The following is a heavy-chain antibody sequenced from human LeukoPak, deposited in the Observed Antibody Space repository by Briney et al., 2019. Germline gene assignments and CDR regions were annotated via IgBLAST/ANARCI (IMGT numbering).Heavy chain of an antibody. D-gene: IGHD3-22*01. CDR1: GFTFSIYA. CDR2: ISSKGELT. V-gene: IGHV3-23*01. CDR3: TRDRPNYYGSDGHYYRRNGDY. Sequence: GVSLRPSCAASGFTFSIYAMSWVRQAPGKGLEWVSSISSKGELTFYADSVKGRFTISRDNSESTLYLQMNILRAEDTAIYYCTRDRPNYYGSDGHYYRRNGDYWGQGTLVTVSS. J-gene: IGHJ4*02.